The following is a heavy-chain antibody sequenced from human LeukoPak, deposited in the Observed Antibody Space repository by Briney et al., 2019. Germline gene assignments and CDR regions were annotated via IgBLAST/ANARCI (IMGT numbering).Heavy chain of an antibody. V-gene: IGHV4-59*01. Sequence: SETLSLLCTASGGFISNYYWSWIRQPPARGLEWIGYFYSSGSTNYNHSLKSRVTISVDTSKIQFSLKLSSVTAADTAVYYCARLALQEVGATQTYYLDYWGQGTLVTVSS. D-gene: IGHD1-26*01. CDR1: GGFISNYY. J-gene: IGHJ4*02. CDR3: ARLALQEVGATQTYYLDY. CDR2: FYSSGST.